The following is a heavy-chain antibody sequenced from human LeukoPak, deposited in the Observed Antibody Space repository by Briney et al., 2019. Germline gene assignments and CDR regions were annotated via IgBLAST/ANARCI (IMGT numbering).Heavy chain of an antibody. CDR1: GYTLSSYG. V-gene: IGHV1-18*01. CDR3: ARDWPDRRAGVGDY. CDR2: ISGYNGDT. J-gene: IGHJ4*02. D-gene: IGHD6-19*01. Sequence: ASVKVSCKASGYTLSSYGISWVRQAPGQGLEWMGWISGYNGDTNYAQRLQDRVTMTTDTSTNTAYMEVRSLRSDDTAVYYCARDWPDRRAGVGDYWGQGTLVTVSS.